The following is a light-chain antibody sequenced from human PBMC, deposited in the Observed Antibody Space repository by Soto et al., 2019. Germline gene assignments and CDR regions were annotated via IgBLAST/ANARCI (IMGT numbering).Light chain of an antibody. V-gene: IGKV1-5*03. CDR1: QNINTW. CDR2: RAS. Sequence: DIQMTQSPSTLSASVGDRVTITCRASQNINTWVAWYQQKPGKAPKLLIYRASSLESGVPSRFSGSGSGTEFTLTISSLQPEDFSTYYCQHYDTYSGTFGPGTKVDVK. CDR3: QHYDTYSGT. J-gene: IGKJ3*01.